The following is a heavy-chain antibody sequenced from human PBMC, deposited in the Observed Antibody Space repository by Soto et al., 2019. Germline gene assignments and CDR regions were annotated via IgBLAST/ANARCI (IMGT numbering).Heavy chain of an antibody. CDR2: ISYRENT. V-gene: IGHV4-34*01. J-gene: IGHJ4*02. CDR1: GGSLSGYY. CDR3: ARHGLKGFYFDY. Sequence: SETLSLTCAVYGGSLSGYYWSWIRQPPGKGLEWIGEISYRENTDSNPSLRSRVTLSVDTSKNQFSLKLTSVTAADTAVYYCARHGLKGFYFDYWGQGTLVTVSS. D-gene: IGHD2-8*01.